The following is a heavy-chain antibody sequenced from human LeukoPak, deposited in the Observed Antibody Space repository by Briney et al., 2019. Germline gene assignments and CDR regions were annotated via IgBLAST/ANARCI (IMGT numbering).Heavy chain of an antibody. D-gene: IGHD3-22*01. CDR2: MSSSGIS. Sequence: PSETLSLTCTVSNGSISSDTYFWSWIRQPAGKGLEWIGRMSSSGISTYSPSLKSRVTISIDTSKNQFSLTLSSVTAADTAVYYCARSSEGRYYYDSSGYSYYYYYMDVWGKGTTVTISS. CDR1: NGSISSDTYF. V-gene: IGHV4-61*10. J-gene: IGHJ6*03. CDR3: ARSSEGRYYYDSSGYSYYYYYMDV.